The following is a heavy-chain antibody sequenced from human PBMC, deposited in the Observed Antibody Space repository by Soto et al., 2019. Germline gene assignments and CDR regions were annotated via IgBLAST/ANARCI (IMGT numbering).Heavy chain of an antibody. V-gene: IGHV4-34*01. Sequence: PSETLSLTCAVYGGSFSGYYWSWIRQPPGKGLEWIGEINHSGSTNYNPSLKSRVTISVDTSKNQFSLKLSSVTAADTAVYYCASSPSAAGTKYNWFDPWGQGTLVTVSS. CDR2: INHSGST. J-gene: IGHJ5*02. CDR1: GGSFSGYY. CDR3: ASSPSAAGTKYNWFDP. D-gene: IGHD1-7*01.